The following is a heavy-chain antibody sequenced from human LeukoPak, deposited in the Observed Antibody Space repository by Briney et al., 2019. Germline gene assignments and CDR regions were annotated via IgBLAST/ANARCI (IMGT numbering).Heavy chain of an antibody. D-gene: IGHD4-17*01. Sequence: GGSLRLSCAASGFSFSGYGMYWVRQAPGKGLEWVAFIHYDGNGKYHADSVKGRFTISRDNSKNTLYLQMNSLRAEDTAVYYCARDHYGDYDYWGQGTLVTVSS. J-gene: IGHJ4*02. CDR3: ARDHYGDYDY. CDR1: GFSFSGYG. CDR2: IHYDGNGK. V-gene: IGHV3-30*02.